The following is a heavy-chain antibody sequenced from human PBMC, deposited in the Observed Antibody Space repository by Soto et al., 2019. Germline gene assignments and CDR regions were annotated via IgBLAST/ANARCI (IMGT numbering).Heavy chain of an antibody. V-gene: IGHV1-69*12. D-gene: IGHD2-15*01. CDR1: GGSFKDYA. CDR2: IVPVYGTT. J-gene: IGHJ5*01. Sequence: QVQLVQSGAEVKKPGSSVKVSCRTSGGSFKDYAISWVQQAPGQGLEWMGGIVPVYGTTKYAQKFQGRVTITADEATSTAYLVLSSLRSEDTALYFCARDKMSSLVVEIPHLFESWGQGTLVTVSS. CDR3: ARDKMSSLVVEIPHLFES.